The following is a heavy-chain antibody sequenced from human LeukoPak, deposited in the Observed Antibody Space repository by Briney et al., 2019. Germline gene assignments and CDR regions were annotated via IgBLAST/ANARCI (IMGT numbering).Heavy chain of an antibody. CDR3: ARDLRGWFDP. J-gene: IGHJ5*02. CDR2: ISSSSSYI. V-gene: IGHV3-21*01. Sequence: GGSLRLSCAVSGFTFSINSMEWVRHAPGKGREWVSSISSSSSYIYYAGSVQGRFTSSRDNAKNSLYLQMHSLRAEDTAVYSCARDLRGWFDPWGQGTLVTVPS. CDR1: GFTFSINS.